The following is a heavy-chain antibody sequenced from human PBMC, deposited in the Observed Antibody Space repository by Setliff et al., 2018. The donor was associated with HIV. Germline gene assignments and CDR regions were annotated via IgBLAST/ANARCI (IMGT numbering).Heavy chain of an antibody. CDR2: IYTSGST. J-gene: IGHJ4*02. D-gene: IGHD3-22*01. CDR1: GGSISSYY. Sequence: SETLSLTCTVSGGSISSYYWSWIRQPPGKGLEWIGYIYTSGSTNYNPSPKSRVTISVDTSKNQFSLKLSSVTAADTAVYYCARGLSFYDPGGFDYWGQGTLVTVS. CDR3: ARGLSFYDPGGFDY. V-gene: IGHV4-4*09.